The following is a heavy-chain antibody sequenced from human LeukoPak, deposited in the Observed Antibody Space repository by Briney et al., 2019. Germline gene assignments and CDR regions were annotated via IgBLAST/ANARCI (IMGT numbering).Heavy chain of an antibody. CDR2: INPSGGST. V-gene: IGHV1-46*01. Sequence: ASVKVSCTASGYTFTSYYMHWVRQAPGQGLEWMGIINPSGGSTSYVQKFQGRVTMTRDTSTSTVYMELSSLRSEDTAVYYCARPVAGNYFDYWGQGTLVTVSS. D-gene: IGHD6-19*01. J-gene: IGHJ4*02. CDR3: ARPVAGNYFDY. CDR1: GYTFTSYY.